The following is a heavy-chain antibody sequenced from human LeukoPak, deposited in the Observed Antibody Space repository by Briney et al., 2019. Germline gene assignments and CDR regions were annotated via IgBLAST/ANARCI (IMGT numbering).Heavy chain of an antibody. CDR1: GFTFSSYS. Sequence: GGSLRLSCAASGFTFSSYSXXXXXXXXGKGLEWVSYISSSSSTIYYADSVKGRFTISRDNAKNSLYLQMNSLRAEDTAVYYCARYDGYWGQGTLVTVSS. CDR3: ARYDGY. J-gene: IGHJ4*02. D-gene: IGHD3-16*01. V-gene: IGHV3-48*01. CDR2: ISSSSSTI.